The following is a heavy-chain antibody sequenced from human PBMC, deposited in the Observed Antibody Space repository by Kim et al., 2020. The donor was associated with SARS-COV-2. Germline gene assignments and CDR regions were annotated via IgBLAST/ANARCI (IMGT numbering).Heavy chain of an antibody. CDR3: TRDGGGTLDY. CDR2: INPGNGNP. CDR1: GYTFTTYA. J-gene: IGHJ4*02. Sequence: ASVKVSCKASGYTFTTYAIHWVRQAPGQRLEWMGWINPGNGNPRYSQKFQGRVTITRDTSASTASMELSSLISEDTAVYYCTRDGGGTLDYWGQGTLVTVSS. D-gene: IGHD2-15*01. V-gene: IGHV1-3*01.